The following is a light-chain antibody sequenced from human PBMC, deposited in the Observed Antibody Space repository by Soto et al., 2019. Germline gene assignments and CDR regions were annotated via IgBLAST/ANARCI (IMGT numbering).Light chain of an antibody. CDR2: DAS. J-gene: IGKJ1*01. CDR3: QQYTNTNNPWM. V-gene: IGKV1-5*01. CDR1: QSMSIW. Sequence: DVQMTQSPSTLSASLGDRVTSTCRASQSMSIWLAWYQQKPVKDPKLLAYDASTLQSGVASRFSGSGSGTEFTLIISGLQPDDSATYYCQQYTNTNNPWMFGQGTKV.